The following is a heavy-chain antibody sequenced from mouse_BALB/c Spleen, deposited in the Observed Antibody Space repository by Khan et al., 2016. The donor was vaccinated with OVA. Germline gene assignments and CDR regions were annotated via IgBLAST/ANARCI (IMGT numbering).Heavy chain of an antibody. CDR3: ARREVRREGFAY. CDR1: GFTFTNYW. J-gene: IGHJ3*01. V-gene: IGHV1-87*01. CDR2: IYPGYGDT. Sequence: QVQLKQSGAELARPGASVTLTCKASGFTFTNYWIPWVRQRPGPGLEWIGVIYPGYGDTTYTQKFHDKPTITADTSPNTAYMDLRNSTSDDDAVYYCARREVRREGFAYWGQGTLLTVSA.